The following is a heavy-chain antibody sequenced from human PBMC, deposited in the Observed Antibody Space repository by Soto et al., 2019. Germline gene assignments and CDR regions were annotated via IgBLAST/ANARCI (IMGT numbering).Heavy chain of an antibody. D-gene: IGHD3-3*01. Sequence: ASVKVSCKASGYTFTSYDINWVRQATGQGLEWMGWMNPNSGNTGYAQKFQGRVTVTRNTSISTAYMELSSLRSEDTAVYYCARGNFWSGYSNNWFDPWGQGTRVTVAS. V-gene: IGHV1-8*01. J-gene: IGHJ5*02. CDR3: ARGNFWSGYSNNWFDP. CDR2: MNPNSGNT. CDR1: GYTFTSYD.